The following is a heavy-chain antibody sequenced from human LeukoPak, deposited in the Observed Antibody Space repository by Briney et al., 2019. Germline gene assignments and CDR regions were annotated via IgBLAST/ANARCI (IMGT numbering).Heavy chain of an antibody. CDR2: IKQDGSET. J-gene: IGHJ4*02. CDR3: ARHHYYFDH. CDR1: GFTFSDYW. Sequence: PGGSLRLSCAASGFTFSDYWMSWVRQAPAKGLEWVANIKQDGSETNYVDSVKGRFTISRDNSKNTLYLQMNSLRADDTALYYCARHHYYFDHWGQGTLVTVSS. V-gene: IGHV3-7*01.